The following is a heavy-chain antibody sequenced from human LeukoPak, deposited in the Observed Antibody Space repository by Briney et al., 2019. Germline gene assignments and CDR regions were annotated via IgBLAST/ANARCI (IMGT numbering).Heavy chain of an antibody. D-gene: IGHD2-2*01. CDR1: GYTFTSYD. J-gene: IGHJ6*03. CDR2: MNPNSGNT. V-gene: IGHV1-8*03. Sequence: ASVKVSCKASGYTFTSYDINWVRQATGQGLEWMGWMNPNSGNTGYAQKFQGRVTITRNTSISTAYMELSSLRSEDTAVYYCARGAVPAARPDYYYYMDVWGKGTTVTVSS. CDR3: ARGAVPAARPDYYYYMDV.